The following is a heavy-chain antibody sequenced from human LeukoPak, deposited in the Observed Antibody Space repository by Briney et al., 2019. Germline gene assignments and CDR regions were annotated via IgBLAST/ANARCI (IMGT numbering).Heavy chain of an antibody. J-gene: IGHJ4*02. D-gene: IGHD6-19*01. CDR3: AKDRWGAVASFDY. Sequence: GGSLRLSCAASGFPFSDYVMHWVRQAPGKGLEWVSVIRSVKGRFTISRDNSKNTLYLQMNSLESEDTAVYYCAKDRWGAVASFDYWGQGTLVTVSS. CDR2: I. V-gene: IGHV3-30*02. CDR1: GFPFSDYV.